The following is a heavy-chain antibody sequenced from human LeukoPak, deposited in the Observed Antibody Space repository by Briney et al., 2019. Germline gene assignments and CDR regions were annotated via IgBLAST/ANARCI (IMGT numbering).Heavy chain of an antibody. CDR1: GFTFNIFA. D-gene: IGHD3-22*01. J-gene: IGHJ4*02. CDR3: AKGVRRSSDYSSPVGY. V-gene: IGHV3-23*01. Sequence: GGSLRLSCAVSGFTFNIFAMTWVRQAPGKGLEWVSSISGGGGGGTYYADSVKGRFTTSRDSSKNTLYLQMNSLRADDTAVYYCAKGVRRSSDYSSPVGYRGQGTLVTVS. CDR2: ISGGGGGGT.